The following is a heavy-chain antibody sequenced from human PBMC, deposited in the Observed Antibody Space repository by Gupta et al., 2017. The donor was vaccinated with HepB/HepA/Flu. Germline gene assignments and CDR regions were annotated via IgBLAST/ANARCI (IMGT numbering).Heavy chain of an antibody. J-gene: IGHJ6*02. CDR1: GFTFASSH. V-gene: IGHV1-2*02. CDR2: INPNSGGT. Sequence: QVHLVQSGAAEDKPRASVKVSCKASGFTFASSHVLLVLDAPGQGLVWMGWINPNSGGTNCEQMFEGRVTMTRDTSISTVFMELSRLRSDDTAVYSCARVQLYTSSSPYYYFGMDVWGQGTTVTVS. CDR3: ARVQLYTSSSPYYYFGMDV. D-gene: IGHD6-6*01.